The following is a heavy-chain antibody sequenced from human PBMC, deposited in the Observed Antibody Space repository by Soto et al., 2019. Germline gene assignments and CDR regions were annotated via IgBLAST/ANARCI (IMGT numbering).Heavy chain of an antibody. J-gene: IGHJ4*02. Sequence: PSETLSLTCTVSGGSISSGDYYWSWIRQPPRKGLEWIVYIFYSGSTYYNPSLKSRVTISVDTSKNQFSLKLSSVTAADTAVYYCAREPLYYDSSGYYYYFDYWGQGTLVTVSS. V-gene: IGHV4-30-4*01. D-gene: IGHD3-22*01. CDR2: IFYSGST. CDR1: GGSISSGDYY. CDR3: AREPLYYDSSGYYYYFDY.